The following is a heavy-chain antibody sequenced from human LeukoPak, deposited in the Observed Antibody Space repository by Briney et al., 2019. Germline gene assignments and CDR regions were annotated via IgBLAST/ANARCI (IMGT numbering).Heavy chain of an antibody. V-gene: IGHV3-15*01. CDR1: GFTFNNAW. CDR2: IRSKTDGGTT. CDR3: TTDYYGSGSYPDAFDI. Sequence: GGSLRLSCAASGFTFNNAWMSWVRQAPGKGLEWVGRIRSKTDGGTTDYAAPVKGRFTISRDDSKNTLYLQMNSLKTEDTAVYYCTTDYYGSGSYPDAFDIWGRGTMVTVSS. D-gene: IGHD3-10*01. J-gene: IGHJ3*02.